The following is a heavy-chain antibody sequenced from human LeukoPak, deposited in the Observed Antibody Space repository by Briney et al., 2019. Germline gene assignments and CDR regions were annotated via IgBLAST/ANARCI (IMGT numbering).Heavy chain of an antibody. CDR1: GGTFSRYA. CDR2: INPSLGIA. V-gene: IGHV1-69*04. D-gene: IGHD4-17*01. CDR3: ARTTNSDPAPLDY. J-gene: IGHJ4*02. Sequence: ASVKVSCKASGGTFSRYAISWVRQAPGQGLEWMGRINPSLGIANYAQRFQGGVTIPADKSTSTAYMELSSLRSEDTAVYYCARTTNSDPAPLDYWGQGTLVTASS.